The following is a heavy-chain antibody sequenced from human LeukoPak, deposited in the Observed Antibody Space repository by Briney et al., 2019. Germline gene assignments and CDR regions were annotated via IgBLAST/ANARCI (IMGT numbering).Heavy chain of an antibody. CDR2: IYYSGST. Sequence: PWETLTLTCTVSGGSISNYYWSWIRQPPGMGLEWIGNIYYSGSTNYNPSLKSRVTISVETSKNQFSLKLSSVTAADTAVYYCARRTDSGYLYFDLWGRGT. CDR1: GGSISNYY. D-gene: IGHD6-25*01. V-gene: IGHV4-59*01. J-gene: IGHJ2*01. CDR3: ARRTDSGYLYFDL.